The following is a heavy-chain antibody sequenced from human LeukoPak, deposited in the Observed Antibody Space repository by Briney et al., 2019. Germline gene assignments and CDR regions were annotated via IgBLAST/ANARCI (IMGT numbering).Heavy chain of an antibody. CDR3: ARLRSYDFWSGRYYFDY. J-gene: IGHJ4*02. Sequence: PSETLSLTCAVSGYSISSGYYWGWIRQPPGKGLEWIGSIYHSGSTYYNPSLKSRVTISVDTSKNQFSLKLSSVTAADTAVYYCARLRSYDFWSGRYYFDYWGQGTLITVSS. D-gene: IGHD3-3*01. CDR1: GYSISSGYY. CDR2: IYHSGST. V-gene: IGHV4-38-2*01.